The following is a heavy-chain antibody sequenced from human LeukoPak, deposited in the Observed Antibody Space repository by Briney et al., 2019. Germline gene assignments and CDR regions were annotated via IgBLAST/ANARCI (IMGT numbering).Heavy chain of an antibody. J-gene: IGHJ4*02. CDR2: IYTSGST. Sequence: SETLSLTCTVSGGSISGYYWSWVRQPAGKGLEWIGRIYTSGSTNYNPSLKSRVTMSVDTSKNQFSLKLSSVTVADTAVYYCARGAWYYDSSGLFDYWGQGTLVTVSS. CDR3: ARGAWYYDSSGLFDY. V-gene: IGHV4-4*07. D-gene: IGHD3-22*01. CDR1: GGSISGYY.